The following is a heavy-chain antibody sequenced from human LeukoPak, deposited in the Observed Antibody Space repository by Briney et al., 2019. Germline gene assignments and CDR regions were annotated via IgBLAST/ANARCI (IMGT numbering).Heavy chain of an antibody. CDR1: GFTFSSYA. J-gene: IGHJ4*02. CDR3: AKDEGDSSGYTDY. Sequence: PGGSLRLSCAAAGFTFSSYAMSWVRQAPGKGLEWVSAISGSGGSTFYADSVKGRFTISRDNSKNTLYLQMNSLRAEDTAVYYCAKDEGDSSGYTDYWGQGTLVTVSS. CDR2: ISGSGGST. V-gene: IGHV3-23*01. D-gene: IGHD6-19*01.